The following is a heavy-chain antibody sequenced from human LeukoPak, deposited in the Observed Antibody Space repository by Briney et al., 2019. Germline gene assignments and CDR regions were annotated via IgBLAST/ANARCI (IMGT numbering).Heavy chain of an antibody. V-gene: IGHV3-74*01. CDR2: INSDGTST. D-gene: IGHD4/OR15-4a*01. CDR3: VRSAPFAD. J-gene: IGHJ4*02. Sequence: GGSLRHSPAAPVFTSCSSRTHSVRQAPGKGLVWVSRINSDGTSTSYADSVKGRFTISRDNAKNMLYLQMNSLRVDDTAVYYWVRSAPFADWGQGTLVTVSS. CDR1: VFTSCSSR.